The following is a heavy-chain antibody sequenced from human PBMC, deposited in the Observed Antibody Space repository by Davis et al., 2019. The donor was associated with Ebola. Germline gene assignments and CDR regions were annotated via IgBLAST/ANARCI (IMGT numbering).Heavy chain of an antibody. Sequence: GESLKISCAVSGFTFSSYWMHWVRQVPGKGLESVSAITSSGGSTYYGDSVKGRFTISRDNSKNTLYLQMNSLRVDDTAVYYCAKGGSGWPSDYSYGLGVWGKGTTVTVSS. CDR1: GFTFSSYW. J-gene: IGHJ6*04. D-gene: IGHD6-19*01. CDR2: ITSSGGST. CDR3: AKGGSGWPSDYSYGLGV. V-gene: IGHV3-23*01.